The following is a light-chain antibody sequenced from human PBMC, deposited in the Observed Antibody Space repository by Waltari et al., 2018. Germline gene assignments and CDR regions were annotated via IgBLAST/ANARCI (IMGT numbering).Light chain of an antibody. CDR2: VNSDGSH. Sequence: QLVLTQSPSASASLGASVKLTCTLSGGHSSNVIAWHQQQPEKGPRYLMKVNSDGSHSKGDEIPDRFSGSSSGAVRYLTSSSVQAEDEADYYCQTGGHGTWVFGGGTKLTVL. V-gene: IGLV4-69*01. J-gene: IGLJ3*02. CDR1: GGHSSNV. CDR3: QTGGHGTWV.